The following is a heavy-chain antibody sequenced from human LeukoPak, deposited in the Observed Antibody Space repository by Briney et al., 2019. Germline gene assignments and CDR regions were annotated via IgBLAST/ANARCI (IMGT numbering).Heavy chain of an antibody. D-gene: IGHD5-18*01. CDR2: IYSGGST. CDR3: ARDGGYSYGDAFDI. Sequence: PGGSLRLSCAASGFTFSSYWMSWVRQAPGKGLEWVSVIYSGGSTYYADSVKGRFTISRDNSKNTLYLQMNSLRAEDTAVYYCARDGGYSYGDAFDIWGQGTMVTVSS. V-gene: IGHV3-53*01. J-gene: IGHJ3*02. CDR1: GFTFSSYW.